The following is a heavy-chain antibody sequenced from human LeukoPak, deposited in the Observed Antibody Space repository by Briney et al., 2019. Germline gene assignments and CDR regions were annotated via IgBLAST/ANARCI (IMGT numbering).Heavy chain of an antibody. J-gene: IGHJ1*01. D-gene: IGHD3-16*01. CDR2: ISGSSSYI. Sequence: GGSLRLSCAVSGFTFSSYTMNWVRQAPGKGLEWVSSISGSSSYIYYADSVKGRFTISRDNSKNTVSLQMNSLRGDDTAVYYCAKDDAWGRYKDWGQGTLVTVSS. CDR3: AKDDAWGRYKD. V-gene: IGHV3-21*04. CDR1: GFTFSSYT.